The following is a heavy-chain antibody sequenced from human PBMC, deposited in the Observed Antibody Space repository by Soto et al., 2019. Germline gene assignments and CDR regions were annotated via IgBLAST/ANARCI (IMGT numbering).Heavy chain of an antibody. J-gene: IGHJ6*02. V-gene: IGHV3-48*02. CDR2: ISSAGTTI. CDR3: ARDFDCADGVCYTGYYYYGLDV. Sequence: PGGSLRLSCAASGFTFSSYGMHWVRQTPGKGLEWLSYISSAGTTISYADSVKGRFTISRDNAKNSLYLQMNSLRDEDTAVYYCARDFDCADGVCYTGYYYYGLDVWGQGTTVTVSS. CDR1: GFTFSSYG. D-gene: IGHD2-8*01.